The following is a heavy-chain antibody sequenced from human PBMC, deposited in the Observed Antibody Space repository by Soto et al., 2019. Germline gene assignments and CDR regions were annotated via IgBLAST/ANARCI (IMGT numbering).Heavy chain of an antibody. D-gene: IGHD6-6*01. Sequence: SHTLSLTCAISGESVSSNSPAWNWIRQSPSRGLELLGRTYYRSKWYNDYAVSVKSRITINPDTSKNQFSLQLNSVTPEDTAVYYCARMSPSLYYYYGMDVWGQGTTLTDSS. J-gene: IGHJ6*02. CDR2: TYYRSKWYN. CDR1: GESVSSNSPA. CDR3: ARMSPSLYYYYGMDV. V-gene: IGHV6-1*01.